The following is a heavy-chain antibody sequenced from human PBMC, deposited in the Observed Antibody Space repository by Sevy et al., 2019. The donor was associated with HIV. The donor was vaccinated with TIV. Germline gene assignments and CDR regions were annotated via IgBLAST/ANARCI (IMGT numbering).Heavy chain of an antibody. Sequence: GGSLRLSCAASGFTFSSYAMHWVRQAPGKGLEWVAVISYDGSNKYYADSVKGRFTISRDNSKNTLYLQMNSLRAEDTAVYYCAGDSTSSGYYSNIDYWGQGTLVTVSS. CDR1: GFTFSSYA. CDR3: AGDSTSSGYYSNIDY. J-gene: IGHJ4*02. V-gene: IGHV3-30-3*01. CDR2: ISYDGSNK. D-gene: IGHD3-22*01.